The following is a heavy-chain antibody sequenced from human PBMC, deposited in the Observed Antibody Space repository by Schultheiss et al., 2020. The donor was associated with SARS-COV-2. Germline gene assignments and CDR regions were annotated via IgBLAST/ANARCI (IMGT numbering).Heavy chain of an antibody. CDR1: GGSVSSRNYY. CDR3: ARDGGTNGVRY. CDR2: IYYSGST. J-gene: IGHJ4*02. Sequence: GSLRLSCTVSGGSVSSRNYYWSWIRQPPGKGLEWIGYIYYSGSTNYNPSLKSRVTISVDTSKNQFSLKLSSVTAADTAVYYCARDGGTNGVRYWGQGTLVTVSS. D-gene: IGHD2-8*01. V-gene: IGHV4-61*01.